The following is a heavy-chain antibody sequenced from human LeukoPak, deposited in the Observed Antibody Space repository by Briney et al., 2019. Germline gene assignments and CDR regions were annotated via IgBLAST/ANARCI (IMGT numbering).Heavy chain of an antibody. Sequence: GGSLRLSCAASGFTFSSYAMHWVRQAPGKGLEWVAVISYDGSNKYYVDSVKGRFTISRDNSKSTLYLQMNSLRAEDTAVYYCARDNYILTGYYNAFDIWGQGTLVTVSS. J-gene: IGHJ3*02. CDR3: ARDNYILTGYYNAFDI. D-gene: IGHD3-9*01. CDR2: ISYDGSNK. V-gene: IGHV3-30*14. CDR1: GFTFSSYA.